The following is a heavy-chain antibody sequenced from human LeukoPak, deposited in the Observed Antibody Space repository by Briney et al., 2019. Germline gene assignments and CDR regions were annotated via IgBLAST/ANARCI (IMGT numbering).Heavy chain of an antibody. CDR1: GGTFSSYA. D-gene: IGHD3-3*01. J-gene: IGHJ5*02. Sequence: VKVSCKASGGTFSSYAVSWVRQAPGQGLEWMGGIIPIFGTANYAQKFQGRVTITTDESTSTAYMELSSLRSEDTAVYYCARGGGPYYDFWSGYWFDPWGQGTLVTVSS. CDR3: ARGGGPYYDFWSGYWFDP. CDR2: IIPIFGTA. V-gene: IGHV1-69*13.